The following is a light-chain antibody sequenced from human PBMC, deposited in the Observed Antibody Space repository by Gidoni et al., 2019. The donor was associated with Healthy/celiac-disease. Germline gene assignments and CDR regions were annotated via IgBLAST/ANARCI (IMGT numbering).Light chain of an antibody. V-gene: IGKV3-11*01. CDR3: QQLGS. Sequence: EIVLTQSPSTLSLSPGERATLSCRASQSVSSYLAWYQQKPGQAPRLLIYDAANRATGIPPRFSGSGSGTDFTLTISSLEPEDFAVYYCQQLGSFGGGTKVEIK. J-gene: IGKJ4*01. CDR1: QSVSSY. CDR2: DAA.